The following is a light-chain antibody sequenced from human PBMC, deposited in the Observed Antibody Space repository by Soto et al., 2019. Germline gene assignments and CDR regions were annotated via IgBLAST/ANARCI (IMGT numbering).Light chain of an antibody. J-gene: IGLJ1*01. Sequence: QSALTQPPSASGSPGQSVTISCTGTSSDVGSYNYVSWYQQHPGKAPKLMIYEVTKRPSGVPDRFSGSKSGNTASLTVSGLQAEDGADYYCSAYAGSNEYVFGTGTKLTVL. CDR1: SSDVGSYNY. V-gene: IGLV2-8*01. CDR2: EVT. CDR3: SAYAGSNEYV.